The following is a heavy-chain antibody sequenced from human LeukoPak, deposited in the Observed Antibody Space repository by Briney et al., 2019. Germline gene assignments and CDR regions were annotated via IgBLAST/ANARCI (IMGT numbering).Heavy chain of an antibody. CDR1: GFTFDDYA. CDR2: ISWNSGSI. CDR3: ARAQQPRNYYFDY. V-gene: IGHV3-9*03. Sequence: PGGSLRLSCAASGFTFDDYAMHWVRQAPGKGLEWVSGISWNSGSIGYADSVKGRFTISRDNAKNSLYLQMNSLRAEDMALYYCARAQQPRNYYFDYWGQGTLVTVSS. D-gene: IGHD6-13*01. J-gene: IGHJ4*02.